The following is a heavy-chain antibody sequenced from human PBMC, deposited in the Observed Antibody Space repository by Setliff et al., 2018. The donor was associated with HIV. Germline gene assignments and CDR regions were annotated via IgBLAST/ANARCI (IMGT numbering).Heavy chain of an antibody. J-gene: IGHJ4*02. CDR3: ARHSTLYGGNFDY. CDR2: INHSGRA. D-gene: IGHD4-17*01. Sequence: SETLSLTCAVYGESFSGYYWSWIRQPAGKGLEWLGEINHSGRAKYNPSLKSRASISADTSRNQFSLKLSSVTAADTAVFFCARHSTLYGGNFDYWGQGTLVTVSS. CDR1: GESFSGYY. V-gene: IGHV4-34*01.